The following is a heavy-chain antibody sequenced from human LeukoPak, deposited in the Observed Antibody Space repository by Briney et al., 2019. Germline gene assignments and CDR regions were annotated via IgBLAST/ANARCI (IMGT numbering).Heavy chain of an antibody. CDR2: IYYSGST. Sequence: PSETLSLTCTVSGGSISSSSYYWGWIRQPPGKGLEWIGSIYYSGSTYYNPSLKSRVTISVDTSKNQFSLKLSSVTAADTAVYYCASIRYFDWLPRHHWYFDLWGRGTLVTVSS. V-gene: IGHV4-39*07. D-gene: IGHD3-9*01. CDR3: ASIRYFDWLPRHHWYFDL. CDR1: GGSISSSSYY. J-gene: IGHJ2*01.